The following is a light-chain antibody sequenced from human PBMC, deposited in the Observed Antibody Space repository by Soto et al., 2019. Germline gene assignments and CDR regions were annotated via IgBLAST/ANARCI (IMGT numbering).Light chain of an antibody. V-gene: IGLV2-14*01. J-gene: IGLJ3*02. CDR2: EVT. CDR1: SSDVGGYNY. Sequence: QSALTQPASVSGSPGQSITISCTGTSSDVGGYNYVSWYQQYPGKAPKLMIHEVTNRPSGVSNRFSGSKSGNTASLTISGLQAEDEADDYCTSFTFSSTWVFGGGTKLTVL. CDR3: TSFTFSSTWV.